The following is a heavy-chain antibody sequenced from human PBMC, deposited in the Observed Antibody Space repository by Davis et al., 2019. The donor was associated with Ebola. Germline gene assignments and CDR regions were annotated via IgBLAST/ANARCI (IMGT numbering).Heavy chain of an antibody. CDR3: VRNDEIYGVYFDH. V-gene: IGHV5-51*01. CDR1: GYSFTSYSYW. Sequence: GESLKISCEASGYSFTSYSYWIGRVRQTPGKGLDWMGIIRPVDSETRYSPSLRGQVTISVDESNRTAYLQWSSLRATDAAMYYCVRNDEIYGVYFDHWGQGTPVTVSS. D-gene: IGHD2-8*01. J-gene: IGHJ4*02. CDR2: IRPVDSET.